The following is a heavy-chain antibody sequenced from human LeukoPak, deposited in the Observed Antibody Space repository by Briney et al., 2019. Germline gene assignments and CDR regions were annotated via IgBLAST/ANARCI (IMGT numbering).Heavy chain of an antibody. V-gene: IGHV3-30*04. Sequence: PGRSLRLSCAASGFTFSSYAMHWVRQAPGKGLEWVAVISYDGSNKYYADSVKGRFTISRDNAKNSLYLQMNSLSAEDTTVYYCARDYGGSSPFDYWGQGTLVTVSS. CDR3: ARDYGGSSPFDY. CDR1: GFTFSSYA. D-gene: IGHD4-23*01. CDR2: ISYDGSNK. J-gene: IGHJ4*02.